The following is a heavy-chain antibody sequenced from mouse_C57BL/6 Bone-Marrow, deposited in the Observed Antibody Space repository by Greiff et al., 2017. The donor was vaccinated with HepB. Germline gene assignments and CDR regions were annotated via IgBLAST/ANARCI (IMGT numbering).Heavy chain of an antibody. D-gene: IGHD1-1*01. CDR2: IYPRSGNT. V-gene: IGHV1-81*01. J-gene: IGHJ3*01. Sequence: QVQLQQSGAELARPGASVKLSCNASGYTFTSYGISWVKQRTGQGLEWIGEIYPRSGNTYYNEKFKGKATLTADKSSSTAYMELRSLTSEDSAVYFCARDYYYGSSYVWFAYWGQGTLVTVSA. CDR3: ARDYYYGSSYVWFAY. CDR1: GYTFTSYG.